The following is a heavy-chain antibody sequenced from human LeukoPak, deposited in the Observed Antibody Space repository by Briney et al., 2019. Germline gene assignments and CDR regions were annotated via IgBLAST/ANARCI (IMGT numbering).Heavy chain of an antibody. Sequence: PSETLSLTCSVSGGSNSSHYWSWIRQPAGKGLEWIGRIYTSGSTNYNPSLKSRVTMSVDTSKNQFSLKLSSVTAADTAVYYCAREGESSSWYKYWGQGTLVTVSS. V-gene: IGHV4-4*07. D-gene: IGHD6-13*01. CDR2: IYTSGST. CDR1: GGSNSSHY. CDR3: AREGESSSWYKY. J-gene: IGHJ4*02.